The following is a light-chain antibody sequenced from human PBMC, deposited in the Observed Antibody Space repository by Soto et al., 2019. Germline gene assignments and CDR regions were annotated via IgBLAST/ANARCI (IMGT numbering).Light chain of an antibody. V-gene: IGLV1-40*01. J-gene: IGLJ1*01. CDR2: GNG. Sequence: QSVLTQPPSVSGAPGRGVTISCTGSRSNIGAGSDVHWYQQFPGTAPKLLIYGNGNRPSGVPDRFSGSKSGTSASLAITGLQAEDEADYYCQSYDSSLSGSEVFGTGTKLTVL. CDR1: RSNIGAGSD. CDR3: QSYDSSLSGSEV.